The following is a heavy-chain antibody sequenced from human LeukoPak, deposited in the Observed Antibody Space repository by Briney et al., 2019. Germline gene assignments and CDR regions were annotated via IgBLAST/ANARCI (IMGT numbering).Heavy chain of an antibody. V-gene: IGHV3-48*04. J-gene: IGHJ4*02. CDR1: GFTFSSYS. CDR2: ISSSGSTI. D-gene: IGHD1-26*01. CDR3: ARELSGSYSNY. Sequence: PGGSLRLSCAASGFTFSSYSMNWVRQAPGKGLEWVSYISSSGSTIYYADSVKGRFTISRDNAKNSLYLQMNSLRAEDTAVYYCARELSGSYSNYWGQGTLVTVSS.